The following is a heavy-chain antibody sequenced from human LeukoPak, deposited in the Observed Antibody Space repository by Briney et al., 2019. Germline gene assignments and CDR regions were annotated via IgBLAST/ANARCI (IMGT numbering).Heavy chain of an antibody. CDR2: IYTSGST. J-gene: IGHJ4*02. CDR3: AWLPSY. Sequence: ASETLSLTCTVSGGSGSRGSYYWSWIRQPAGKGLEWIGRIYTSGSTNYSPSLKNRVTISVDTSKSQLSLKLSSVTAADTAVYYCAWLPSYWGQGTQVTVSS. CDR1: GGSGSRGSYY. V-gene: IGHV4-61*02. D-gene: IGHD5-12*01.